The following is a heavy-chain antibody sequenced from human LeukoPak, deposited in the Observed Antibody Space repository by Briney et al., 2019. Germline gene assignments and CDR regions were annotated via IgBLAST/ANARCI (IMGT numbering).Heavy chain of an antibody. V-gene: IGHV3-23*01. J-gene: IGHJ4*02. CDR3: AKRLPYYFDH. CDR2: FSGSTGNT. CDR1: GFTFSGYA. Sequence: GGSLRLSCAASGFTFSGYAMSWVRQAPGKGLEWVSTFSGSTGNTYYANSVKGRFTISRDNSKNTLYLLMNSLRAEDTAVYYCAKRLPYYFDHWGQGTLVTVSS.